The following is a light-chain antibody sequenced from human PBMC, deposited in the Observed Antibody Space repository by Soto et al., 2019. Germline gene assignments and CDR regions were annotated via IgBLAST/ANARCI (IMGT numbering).Light chain of an antibody. Sequence: DIQMTQSRSSLFASVGDRVTITCRASQSISAYLNWYQQRPGKAPSLLIYAATRLHSGVPSRFSGTGSGTDFTLTISSLQPADFATYYCQRSYRSISFGQGTRLEMK. CDR3: QRSYRSIS. CDR1: QSISAY. CDR2: AAT. J-gene: IGKJ5*01. V-gene: IGKV1-39*01.